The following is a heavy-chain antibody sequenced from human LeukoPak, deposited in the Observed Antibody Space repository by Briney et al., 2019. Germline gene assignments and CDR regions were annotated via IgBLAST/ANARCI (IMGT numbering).Heavy chain of an antibody. D-gene: IGHD3-10*01. CDR2: ISGSGGST. J-gene: IGHJ4*02. V-gene: IGHV3-23*01. CDR3: AKEGEGGYFDY. CDR1: GFTVSSNY. Sequence: RPGGSLGLSCAASGFTVSSNYMSGGRQAPGKGLEGVSAISGSGGSTYYADSVKGRFTISRDNSKNTLYLQMNSLRAEDTAVYYCAKEGEGGYFDYWGQGTLVTVSS.